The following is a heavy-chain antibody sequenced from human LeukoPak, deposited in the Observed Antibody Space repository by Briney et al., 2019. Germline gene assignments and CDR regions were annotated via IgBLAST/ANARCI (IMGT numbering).Heavy chain of an antibody. CDR1: GGSISSGSYY. CDR2: IYTSGST. D-gene: IGHD1-26*01. CDR3: AREVEGVGATYYFDY. Sequence: SETLSLTCTVSGGSISSGSYYWSWIRQPAGKGLEWIGRIYTSGSTNYNPSLKSRVTISEDTSKNQFSLKLSSVTAADTAVYYCAREVEGVGATYYFDYWGQGTLVTVSS. V-gene: IGHV4-61*02. J-gene: IGHJ4*02.